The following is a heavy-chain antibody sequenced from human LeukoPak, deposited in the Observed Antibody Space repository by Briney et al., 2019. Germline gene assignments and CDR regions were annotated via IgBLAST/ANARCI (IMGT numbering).Heavy chain of an antibody. CDR3: ARGRDGSGIYFDY. CDR2: ISKDGSDK. CDR1: GFTFSDYA. J-gene: IGHJ4*02. Sequence: PGGSLRLSCAASGFTFSDYAMHWVRQAPGKGLEWVAVISKDGSDKYYPGSVRGRFTISRDNSKNTIYLQMDSLRAEDTAVYYCARGRDGSGIYFDYWGQGTLVTVSS. V-gene: IGHV3-30-3*01. D-gene: IGHD3-10*01.